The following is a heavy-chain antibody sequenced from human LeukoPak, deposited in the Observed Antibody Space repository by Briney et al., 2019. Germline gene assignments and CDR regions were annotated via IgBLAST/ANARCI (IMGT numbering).Heavy chain of an antibody. CDR1: GGSINNDDYS. D-gene: IGHD5-12*01. CDR3: ARALSSGYDFSYFDY. V-gene: IGHV4-30-2*01. CDR2: IYHTGST. Sequence: SETLSLTCAVSGGSINNDDYSWSWIRQPPGKGLEWIGYIYHTGSTYYNPSLKSRATMSVDRSKNQFSLNLSSVTAADTAVYYCARALSSGYDFSYFDYWGQGTLVTVSS. J-gene: IGHJ4*02.